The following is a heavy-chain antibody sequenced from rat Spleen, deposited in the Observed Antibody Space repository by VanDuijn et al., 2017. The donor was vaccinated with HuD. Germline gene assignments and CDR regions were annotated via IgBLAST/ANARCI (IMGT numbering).Heavy chain of an antibody. CDR1: GFIFSDYY. D-gene: IGHD1-2*01. CDR2: FSFDGRTT. V-gene: IGHV5-17*01. CDR3: VRHRNYSSSYVYGFDY. J-gene: IGHJ2*01. Sequence: EVQLVESGGGLVQPGRSLKLSCAASGFIFSDYYMAWVRQAPTEGLEWVATFSFDGRTTYYRDSVKGRFTISRDNAKSTLYLQRDSLRSEDTATYYCVRHRNYSSSYVYGFDYWGQGVMVTVSS.